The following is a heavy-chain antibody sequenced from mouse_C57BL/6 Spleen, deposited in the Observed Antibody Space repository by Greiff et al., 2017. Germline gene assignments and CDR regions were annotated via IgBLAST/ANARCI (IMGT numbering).Heavy chain of an antibody. Sequence: EVMLVESGGGLVKPGGSLKLSCAASGFTFSDYGMHWVRQAPEKGLEWVAYISSGSSTTYYADTVKGRFTISRDNAKNTLFLQMTSLRSEDTAMYSCARTGYYGSSPFAYWGQGTLVTVSA. CDR2: ISSGSSTT. D-gene: IGHD1-1*01. J-gene: IGHJ3*01. V-gene: IGHV5-17*01. CDR1: GFTFSDYG. CDR3: ARTGYYGSSPFAY.